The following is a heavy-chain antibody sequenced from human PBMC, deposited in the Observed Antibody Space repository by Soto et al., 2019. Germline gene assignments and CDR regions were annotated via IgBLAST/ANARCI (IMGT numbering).Heavy chain of an antibody. Sequence: QVQLQESGPGLVKPSETLSLTCTVSGGSISSYYWSWIRQPPGKGLEWIGYIYYSGSTNYNPSLKSRVTISVDTSKNLSSLKLSSVTAADTAVYYCARGAAAAGTSAFDIWGQGTMVTVSS. CDR3: ARGAAAAGTSAFDI. J-gene: IGHJ3*02. CDR2: IYYSGST. CDR1: GGSISSYY. D-gene: IGHD6-13*01. V-gene: IGHV4-59*01.